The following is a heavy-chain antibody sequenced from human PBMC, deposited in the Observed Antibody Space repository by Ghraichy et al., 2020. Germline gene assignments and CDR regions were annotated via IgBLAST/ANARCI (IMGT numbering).Heavy chain of an antibody. J-gene: IGHJ5*02. CDR2: ISSSSSYI. V-gene: IGHV3-21*01. CDR1: GFTFSSYS. Sequence: GGSLRLSCAASGFTFSSYSMNWVRQAPGKGLEWVSSISSSSSYIYYADSVKGRFTISRDNAKNSLYLQMNSLRAEDTAVYYCASGDFWSALGKNWFDPWGQGTLVTVSS. D-gene: IGHD3-3*01. CDR3: ASGDFWSALGKNWFDP.